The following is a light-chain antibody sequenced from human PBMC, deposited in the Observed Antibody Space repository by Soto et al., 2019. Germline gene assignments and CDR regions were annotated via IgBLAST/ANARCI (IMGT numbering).Light chain of an antibody. V-gene: IGKV1-5*03. CDR1: QSISSW. J-gene: IGKJ1*01. CDR2: KAS. Sequence: DIPMTQSPSTLSASVGDRVTITCRASQSISSWLAWYQQKPGKAPKLLIYKASSLESGVPSRFSGSGSGTEFTLTISSLQPDDFATYYCLQYNSYSETFGQGTKVEIK. CDR3: LQYNSYSET.